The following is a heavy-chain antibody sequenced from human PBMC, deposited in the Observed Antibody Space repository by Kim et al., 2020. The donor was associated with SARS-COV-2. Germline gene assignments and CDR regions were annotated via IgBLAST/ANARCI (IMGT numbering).Heavy chain of an antibody. D-gene: IGHD4-4*01. J-gene: IGHJ4*02. V-gene: IGHV3-23*01. Sequence: GGSLRLSCAASGFTFSSYALNWVRQAPGKGLEWVSRISASGGDTYYADSVQGRFTISRDNSKNALNLEMNSLRAEDTALYYCAKVTTLTAPFYDYWGQGTLVTVSS. CDR1: GFTFSSYA. CDR3: AKVTTLTAPFYDY. CDR2: ISASGGDT.